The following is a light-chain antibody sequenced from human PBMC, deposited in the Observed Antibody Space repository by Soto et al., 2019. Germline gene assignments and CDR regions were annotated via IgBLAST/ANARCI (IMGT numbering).Light chain of an antibody. V-gene: IGKV3-20*01. Sequence: EIVLTQSPGTLSLSPGERATLSCRASQSVSNSYLAWYQQIPGQAPRLLIYGASNRATGIPDRFSGSGSGTDFTLTIGRLEPEDSAVYYCQQYGRSSITFGQGTRLELK. CDR1: QSVSNSY. J-gene: IGKJ5*01. CDR2: GAS. CDR3: QQYGRSSIT.